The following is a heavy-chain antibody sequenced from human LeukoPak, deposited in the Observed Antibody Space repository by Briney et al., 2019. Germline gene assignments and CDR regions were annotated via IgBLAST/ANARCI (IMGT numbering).Heavy chain of an antibody. CDR3: ARDRLAGAGSGG. CDR2: INPNSGGA. V-gene: IGHV1-2*06. D-gene: IGHD6-13*01. CDR1: GYTFTGYY. Sequence: ASVRVSCTASGYTFTGYYIHGVRQAPGQGLEWMGRINPNSGGANYAQKFQGTVTMTRDTSINTAYMELSRLKSDDTAVYYCARDRLAGAGSGGWGQGTLVTVSS. J-gene: IGHJ4*02.